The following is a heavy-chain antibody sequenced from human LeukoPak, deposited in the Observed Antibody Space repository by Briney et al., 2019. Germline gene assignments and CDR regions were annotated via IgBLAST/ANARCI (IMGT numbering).Heavy chain of an antibody. CDR2: IKGDESAR. V-gene: IGHV3-7*01. CDR1: GFTFTTYW. Sequence: PGGSLRLSCAASGFTFTTYWMVWVRQAPGKGLEWVANIKGDESARRQADSVKGRFTISRDNTQNSVYLQMSSLRGEDTAVYYCARDVGGSLGYRGQGTLVTVSS. J-gene: IGHJ4*02. CDR3: ARDVGGSLGY. D-gene: IGHD1-26*01.